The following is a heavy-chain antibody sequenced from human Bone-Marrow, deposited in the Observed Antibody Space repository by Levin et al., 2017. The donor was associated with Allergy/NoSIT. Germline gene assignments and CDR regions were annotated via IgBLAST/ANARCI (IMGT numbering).Heavy chain of an antibody. CDR3: ARVFGYRNPEFDY. J-gene: IGHJ4*02. Sequence: ASVKVSCKASGGTFSSYAISWVRQAPGQGLEWMGGIIPIFGTANYAQKFQGRVTITADESTSTAYMELSSLRSEDTAVYYCARVFGYRNPEFDYWGQGTLVTVSS. D-gene: IGHD1-14*01. V-gene: IGHV1-69*13. CDR1: GGTFSSYA. CDR2: IIPIFGTA.